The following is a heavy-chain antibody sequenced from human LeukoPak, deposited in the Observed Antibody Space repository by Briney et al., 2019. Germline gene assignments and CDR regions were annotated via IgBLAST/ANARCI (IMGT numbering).Heavy chain of an antibody. CDR3: ARERLAYDFCSGYPALADY. CDR2: IIPIFGTA. J-gene: IGHJ4*02. V-gene: IGHV1-69*13. D-gene: IGHD3-3*01. Sequence: SVTVSCTSSGGTFSSYAISWVRHAPGQGLEWMGGIIPIFGTANYAQKFQGRVTITADESTNTAYMELSRLRSADTAVYYCARERLAYDFCSGYPALADYWGQGTLVTVSS. CDR1: GGTFSSYA.